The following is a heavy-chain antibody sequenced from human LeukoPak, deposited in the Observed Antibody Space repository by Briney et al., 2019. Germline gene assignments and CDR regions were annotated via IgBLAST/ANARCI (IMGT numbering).Heavy chain of an antibody. D-gene: IGHD6-19*01. V-gene: IGHV3-30-3*01. J-gene: IGHJ4*02. CDR1: GFTFSSYA. Sequence: GRSLRLSCAASGFTFSSYAMHWVRQAPGKGLEWVAVISYDGSNKYYADSVKGRFTISRDNSKNTLYLQMNSLRAEDTPVYYCARGLVLGPKTHFDYWGQGTLVTVSS. CDR2: ISYDGSNK. CDR3: ARGLVLGPKTHFDY.